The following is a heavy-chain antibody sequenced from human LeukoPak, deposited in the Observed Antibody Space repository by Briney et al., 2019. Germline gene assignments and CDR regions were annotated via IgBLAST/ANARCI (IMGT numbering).Heavy chain of an antibody. CDR1: GGSISSYY. Sequence: SETLSLTCTVSGGSISSYYWGWLRQPPGKGLEWIGSIYYSGSTYYNPSLKSRVTISVDTSKNQFSLRLSSVTAADTAVYYCARARGYYDSSGYFLMGVFDYWGQGTLVTVSS. D-gene: IGHD3-22*01. CDR2: IYYSGST. CDR3: ARARGYYDSSGYFLMGVFDY. V-gene: IGHV4-39*07. J-gene: IGHJ4*02.